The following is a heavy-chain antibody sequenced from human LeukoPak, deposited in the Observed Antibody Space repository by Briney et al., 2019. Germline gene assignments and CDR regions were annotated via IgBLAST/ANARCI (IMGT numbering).Heavy chain of an antibody. CDR1: GFTFSSYN. Sequence: GGSLRLSCAASGFTFSSYNVNWVRQAPGKGLEWVSSIRISSSYIYYADSVKGRFTISRDNAKNSLSLQMNSLRAEDTAVYYCAKTKDNFYYYGMDVWGQGTTVTVSS. V-gene: IGHV3-21*04. CDR3: AKTKDNFYYYGMDV. CDR2: IRISSSYI. J-gene: IGHJ6*02. D-gene: IGHD1-1*01.